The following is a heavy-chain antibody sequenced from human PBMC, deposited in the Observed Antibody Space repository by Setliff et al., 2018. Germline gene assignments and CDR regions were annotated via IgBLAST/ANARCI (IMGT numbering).Heavy chain of an antibody. CDR1: GGSISSSSYY. J-gene: IGHJ3*02. CDR3: ARAARRTPMVSLPHSIDI. Sequence: KASETLSLTCTVSGGSISSSSYYWGWIRQPPGKGLEWIGSIYYSGSTYYNPSLKSRVTISVDKSKNQFSLKLSSVTAADTAVYYCARAARRTPMVSLPHSIDIWGQGTMVTVSS. V-gene: IGHV4-39*07. D-gene: IGHD5-18*01. CDR2: IYYSGST.